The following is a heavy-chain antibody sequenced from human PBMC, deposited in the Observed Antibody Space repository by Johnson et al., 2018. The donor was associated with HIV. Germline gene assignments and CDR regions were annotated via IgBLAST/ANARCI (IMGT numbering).Heavy chain of an antibody. D-gene: IGHD2-15*01. V-gene: IGHV3-30*03. CDR2: VSYHGRNK. J-gene: IGHJ3*02. Sequence: QVQLLESGGGLVQPGGSLRLSCAASGFTVSDTDMTWVRQAPGKGLEWVAVVSYHGRNKYYADSVKGRFTISRDNSKNTLYMQMNSLRAEDTAVYYCARERYGSQAIDGFDIWGQGTMVTVSS. CDR1: GFTVSDTD. CDR3: ARERYGSQAIDGFDI.